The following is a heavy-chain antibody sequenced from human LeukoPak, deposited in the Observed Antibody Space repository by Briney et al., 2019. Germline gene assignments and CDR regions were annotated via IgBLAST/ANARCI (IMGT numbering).Heavy chain of an antibody. CDR1: GGSINYYY. V-gene: IGHV3-7*01. J-gene: IGHJ4*02. CDR2: IKQDGSEK. Sequence: PSETLSLTCTVSGGSINYYYWSWVRQAPGKGLEWVANIKQDGSEKYYVDSVKGRFTISRDNAKNSLYLQMNSLRAEDTAVYYCARAYPMLAYCGGDCYSEPYYFDYWGQGTLVTVSS. CDR3: ARAYPMLAYCGGDCYSEPYYFDY. D-gene: IGHD2-21*02.